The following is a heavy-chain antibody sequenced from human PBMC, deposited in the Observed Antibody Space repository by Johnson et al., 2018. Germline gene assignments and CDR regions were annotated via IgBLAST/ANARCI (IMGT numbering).Heavy chain of an antibody. CDR3: ARESRYPYGDSYYYGMDV. J-gene: IGHJ6*02. V-gene: IGHV4-59*01. CDR1: GGSISNYY. Sequence: QVQLQESGPRLVKPSETLSLTCSVSGGSISNYYWSWIRQPPGKGLEWIGYIYHTGSSNYNPSLKSRVTISVDTSKSQFSLKLSSVTAADTAVYYCARESRYPYGDSYYYGMDVWGQGTTVTVSS. D-gene: IGHD5-18*01. CDR2: IYHTGSS.